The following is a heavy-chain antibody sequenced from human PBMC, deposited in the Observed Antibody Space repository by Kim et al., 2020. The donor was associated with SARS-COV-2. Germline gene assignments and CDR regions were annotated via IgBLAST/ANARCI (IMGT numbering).Heavy chain of an antibody. J-gene: IGHJ5*01. D-gene: IGHD3-22*01. Sequence: SETLSLTCVVSDDSISSGRKYWGWNRQSPGKGLEWIGSIYYSGTTYLNPSLKSRVTISVDTDKKLFSLNLRSVTAADTAVYYCGSRHMRNGYGNDRWF. V-gene: IGHV4-39*01. CDR3: GSRHMRNGYGNDRWF. CDR2: IYYSGTT. CDR1: DDSISSGRKY.